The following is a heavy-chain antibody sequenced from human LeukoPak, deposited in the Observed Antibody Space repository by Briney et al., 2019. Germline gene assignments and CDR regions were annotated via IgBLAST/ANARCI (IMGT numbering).Heavy chain of an antibody. V-gene: IGHV4-39*07. J-gene: IGHJ6*03. CDR2: IYYSGST. D-gene: IGHD4-17*01. Sequence: PSETLSLTCIVSGGSISSSRFYWGWIRQPPGKGLEWIGTIYYSGSTYYNPSLKSRVTMSVDTSKNQFSLKLSSVTAADTAVYYCARAPDSSAYGDYGPRDYYYCMDVWGKGTTVTVSS. CDR1: GGSISSSRFY. CDR3: ARAPDSSAYGDYGPRDYYYCMDV.